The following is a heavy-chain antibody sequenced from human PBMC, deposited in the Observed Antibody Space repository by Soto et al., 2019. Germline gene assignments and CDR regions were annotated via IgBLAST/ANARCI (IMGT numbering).Heavy chain of an antibody. CDR2: IYHRGSV. CDR1: GGSISSGGYS. Sequence: PSQSISLTCVVSGGSISSGGYSWSWIRQRPGKGLEWIGYIYHRGSVYYNPSLKRRVSIPIASSKNQSSLKPTSVTAADTAVYYCARVPFYGDYAWSTDSWGPGTLVTVSS. D-gene: IGHD4-17*01. V-gene: IGHV4-30-2*01. CDR3: ARVPFYGDYAWSTDS. J-gene: IGHJ4*02.